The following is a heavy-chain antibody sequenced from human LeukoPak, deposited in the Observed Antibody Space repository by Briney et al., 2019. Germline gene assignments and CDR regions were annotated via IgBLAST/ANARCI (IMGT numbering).Heavy chain of an antibody. J-gene: IGHJ5*02. CDR1: GASISSYY. D-gene: IGHD3-9*01. V-gene: IGHV4-59*08. Sequence: SETLSLTCTVSGASISSYYWSWIRQPPGKGLEWIGYIYYSGSTNYNPSLKSRVTISVDTSKNQFSLKLSSVTAADTAVYYCARHYHSSTGYYRGDLFDPWGQGTLVTVSS. CDR3: ARHYHSSTGYYRGDLFDP. CDR2: IYYSGST.